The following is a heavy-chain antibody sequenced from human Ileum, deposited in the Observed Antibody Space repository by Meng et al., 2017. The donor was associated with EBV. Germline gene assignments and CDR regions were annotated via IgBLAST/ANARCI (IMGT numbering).Heavy chain of an antibody. Sequence: QITLKESGPTLVKPTQTLTLTCTFPGFSLSTSGVGVGWIRQPPGKALEWLALIYWDDDERYSPSLKSRLTITKDTSKNQVVLTMTNMDPVDTATYYCALASPMITFVGVIVEDQAVGFDYWGPGTLVTVSS. V-gene: IGHV2-5*02. J-gene: IGHJ4*02. D-gene: IGHD3-16*02. CDR2: IYWDDDE. CDR3: ALASPMITFVGVIVEDQAVGFDY. CDR1: GFSLSTSGVG.